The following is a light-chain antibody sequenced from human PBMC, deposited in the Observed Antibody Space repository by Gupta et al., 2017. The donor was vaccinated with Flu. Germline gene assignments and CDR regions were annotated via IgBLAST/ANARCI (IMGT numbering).Light chain of an antibody. Sequence: TLSLSPGERATLSCRASQSVSSSYLAWSQEKPGQAPRLLIYGASSRATGIPDRFPGSGSGTDFTLTISRLEPEDFAVYSCQDYDSSRGFTFGPGTKVDIK. CDR3: QDYDSSRGFT. CDR2: GAS. J-gene: IGKJ3*01. CDR1: QSVSSSY. V-gene: IGKV3-20*01.